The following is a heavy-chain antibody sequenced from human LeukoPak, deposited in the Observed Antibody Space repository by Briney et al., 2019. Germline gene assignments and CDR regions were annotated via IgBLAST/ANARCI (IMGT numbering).Heavy chain of an antibody. J-gene: IGHJ3*02. V-gene: IGHV5-51*01. CDR2: IYPGDSDA. Sequence: GESLKISCKGSGYSFSNYWIGWVRQMPGKGLECMGIIYPGDSDARYSPSFQGHVTISVDRFLRVAYLQWSSLEASDSGIYYCARYYDSSSYYNTFEIWGQGTMVTVSS. D-gene: IGHD3-22*01. CDR1: GYSFSNYW. CDR3: ARYYDSSSYYNTFEI.